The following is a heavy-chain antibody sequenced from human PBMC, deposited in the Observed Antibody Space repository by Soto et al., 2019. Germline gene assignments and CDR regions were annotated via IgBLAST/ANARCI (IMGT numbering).Heavy chain of an antibody. V-gene: IGHV3-43*01. CDR2: ISWDGGST. CDR3: ATDSAPYCSGGSCYYAGDAFDI. CDR1: GFTFDDYT. J-gene: IGHJ3*02. Sequence: EVQLVESGGVVVQPGGSLRLSCAASGFTFDDYTMHWVRQAPGKGLEWVSLISWDGGSTYYADSVKGRFTISRDNSKNSLYLQMNSLRTEDTALYYCATDSAPYCSGGSCYYAGDAFDIWGQGTMVTVSS. D-gene: IGHD2-15*01.